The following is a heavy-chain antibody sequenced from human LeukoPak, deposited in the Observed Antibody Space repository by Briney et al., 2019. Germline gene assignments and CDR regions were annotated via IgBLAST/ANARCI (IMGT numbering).Heavy chain of an antibody. CDR1: GGSISNYY. Sequence: PSETLSLTCTVSGGSISNYYWSWIRQPPGKGLEWIGYIYYSGSTNYNPSLKSRVTISVDTSKNQFSLKLSSVTAADTAVYYCARGKYYYDSSGYFTPFDYWGQGTLVTVSS. CDR2: IYYSGST. V-gene: IGHV4-59*01. D-gene: IGHD3-22*01. CDR3: ARGKYYYDSSGYFTPFDY. J-gene: IGHJ4*02.